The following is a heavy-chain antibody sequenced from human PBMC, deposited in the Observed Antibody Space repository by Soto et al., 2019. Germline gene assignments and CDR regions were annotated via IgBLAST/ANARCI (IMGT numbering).Heavy chain of an antibody. D-gene: IGHD1-26*01. CDR3: ARGVGSSPPRY. CDR1: GDFISTFY. J-gene: IGHJ4*02. V-gene: IGHV4-59*01. CDR2: IYYTGYT. Sequence: SETLSLTCTVSGDFISTFYWSWIRQPPGKGLEHIGYIYYTGYTNYNPSLKSRVAMSLDTSKNQISLKLTSATAADTAVYYCARGVGSSPPRYWGRGTLVTVSS.